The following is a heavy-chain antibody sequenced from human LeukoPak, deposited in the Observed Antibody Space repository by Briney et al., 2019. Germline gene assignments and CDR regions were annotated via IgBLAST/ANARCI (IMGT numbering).Heavy chain of an antibody. CDR2: IYYSGST. D-gene: IGHD4-17*01. Sequence: PSETLFLTCTVSGGSISSSSYYWGWIRQPPGKGLEWIGSIYYSGSTYYNPSLKSRVTISEDTSKNQFSLKLSSVTAADTAVYYCASPTVTNTYFGYWGQGTLVTVSS. CDR3: ASPTVTNTYFGY. V-gene: IGHV4-39*07. J-gene: IGHJ4*02. CDR1: GGSISSSSYY.